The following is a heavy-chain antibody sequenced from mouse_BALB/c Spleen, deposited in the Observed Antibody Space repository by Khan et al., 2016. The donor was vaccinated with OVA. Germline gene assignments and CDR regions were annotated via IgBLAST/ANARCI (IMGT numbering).Heavy chain of an antibody. CDR1: GYSITSDYA. J-gene: IGHJ2*01. CDR2: ISYSGST. Sequence: EVQLQESGPGLVKPSQSLSLTCTVTGYSITSDYAWNWIRQFPGNKLEWMGYISYSGSTSYNPSLKSRISITRDTSKNQFFLQLNSVTTEDTATYYCARSGPNSSITSGFFDYWGQGTTLTVSS. V-gene: IGHV3-2*02. CDR3: ARSGPNSSITSGFFDY. D-gene: IGHD1-2*01.